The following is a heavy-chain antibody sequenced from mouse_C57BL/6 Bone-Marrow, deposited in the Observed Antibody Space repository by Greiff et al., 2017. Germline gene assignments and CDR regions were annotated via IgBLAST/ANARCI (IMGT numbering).Heavy chain of an antibody. D-gene: IGHD4-1*01. Sequence: HVQLQQSGAELAKPGASVKLSCKASGYTFTSYWLNWVKQRPGPGLEWIGYFNTSSGYTKYNQKFKEKATLTANKSSITSYMQLSSLTYEDSAVYYCAELGFAYWGQGTLVTVSA. CDR2: FNTSSGYT. V-gene: IGHV1-7*01. J-gene: IGHJ3*01. CDR3: AELGFAY. CDR1: GYTFTSYW.